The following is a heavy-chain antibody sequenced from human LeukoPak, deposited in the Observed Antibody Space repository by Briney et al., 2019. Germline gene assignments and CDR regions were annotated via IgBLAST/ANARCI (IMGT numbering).Heavy chain of an antibody. CDR3: ARDYAFDI. CDR1: GDSISSYY. CDR2: IYYSGST. J-gene: IGHJ3*02. V-gene: IGHV4-59*01. Sequence: PSETLSLTCTVSGDSISSYYWSWSRQPPGKGLEWIGYIYYSGSTNHNPSLRSRVTISVDTSKNQFSLKLSSVTAADTAVYYCARDYAFDIWGQGTMVTVSS.